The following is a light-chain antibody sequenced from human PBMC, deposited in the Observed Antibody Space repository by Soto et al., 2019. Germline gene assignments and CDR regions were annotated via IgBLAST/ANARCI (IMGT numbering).Light chain of an antibody. CDR1: QGISSA. V-gene: IGKV1D-13*01. Sequence: AIQLTQSPSSLSASVGDRVTITCRASQGISSALAWYQQKPGKAPKLLIYDASSLESGVPSRFSGSGSGTDFTLTISSLQPEDFATYYCQQFNNYPPLTFGGGTKMEIK. CDR2: DAS. CDR3: QQFNNYPPLT. J-gene: IGKJ4*01.